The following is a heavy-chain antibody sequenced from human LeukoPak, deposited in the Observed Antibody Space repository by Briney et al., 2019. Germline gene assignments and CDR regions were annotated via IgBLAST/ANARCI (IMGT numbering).Heavy chain of an antibody. J-gene: IGHJ5*02. D-gene: IGHD2-2*01. CDR1: GFTFSSYG. V-gene: IGHV3-30*18. CDR2: ISYDGSNK. Sequence: GGSLRLSCAASGFTFSSYGMHWVRQAPGKGLEWVAVISYDGSNKYYADSVKGRFTISRDNSKSTLYLQMNSLRAEDTAVYYCAKDSYCSSTSCLGLNWFDPWGQGTLVTVSS. CDR3: AKDSYCSSTSCLGLNWFDP.